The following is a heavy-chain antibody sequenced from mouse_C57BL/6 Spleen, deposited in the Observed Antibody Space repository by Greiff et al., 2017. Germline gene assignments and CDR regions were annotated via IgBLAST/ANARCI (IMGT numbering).Heavy chain of an antibody. Sequence: QVQLQQSGAELMKPGASVKLSCKATGYTFTGYWIEWVKQRPGHGLEWIGEILPGSGSTNYNEKFKGKATFTADTSSNTAYMQLSSLTTDDSAIYYCARCLYGGYEGRFAYWGQGTLVTVSA. J-gene: IGHJ3*01. V-gene: IGHV1-9*01. CDR1: GYTFTGYW. CDR3: ARCLYGGYEGRFAY. D-gene: IGHD2-3*01. CDR2: ILPGSGST.